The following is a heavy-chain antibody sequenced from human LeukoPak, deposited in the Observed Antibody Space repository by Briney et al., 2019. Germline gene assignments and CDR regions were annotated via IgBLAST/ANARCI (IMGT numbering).Heavy chain of an antibody. Sequence: PSETLSLTCTVSGGSISSSSYYWGWIRQPPGKGLEWIGSIYYSGSTYYNPSLKSRVTISVDTSKNQFSLKLSSVTAADTAVYYCARHLPVRLLKNYYGSGSWDYWGQGTLVTVSS. CDR1: GGSISSSSYY. CDR2: IYYSGST. V-gene: IGHV4-39*01. D-gene: IGHD3-10*01. J-gene: IGHJ4*02. CDR3: ARHLPVRLLKNYYGSGSWDY.